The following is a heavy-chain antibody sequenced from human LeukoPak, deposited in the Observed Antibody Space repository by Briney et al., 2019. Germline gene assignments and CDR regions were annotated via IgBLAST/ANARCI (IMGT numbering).Heavy chain of an antibody. CDR1: GGSISSGGYC. J-gene: IGHJ4*02. Sequence: SETLSLTCAVSGGSISSGGYCWSRIRQPPGKGLEWIGYIYHSGSTYYNPSLKSRVTISVDRSKNQFSLKLSSVTAADTAVYYCARGAPTVTTLCYWGQGTLVTVSS. D-gene: IGHD4-17*01. CDR3: ARGAPTVTTLCY. CDR2: IYHSGST. V-gene: IGHV4-30-2*01.